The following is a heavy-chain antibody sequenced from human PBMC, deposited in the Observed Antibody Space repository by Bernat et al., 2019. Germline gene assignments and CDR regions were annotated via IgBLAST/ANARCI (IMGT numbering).Heavy chain of an antibody. CDR1: GFTFSSSA. D-gene: IGHD6-13*01. CDR3: AKGGSWCDF. CDR2: ISGATGAT. V-gene: IGHV3-23*01. Sequence: EVQLLESGGGLVQPGGSLRLSCAASGFTFSSSAMTRLRQAPGKGLEWVSAISGATGATYYADSVKGRFTISRDNSKNTLYLQMNSLRAEDTAVYFCAKGGSWCDFWGQGTLVSVSS. J-gene: IGHJ4*02.